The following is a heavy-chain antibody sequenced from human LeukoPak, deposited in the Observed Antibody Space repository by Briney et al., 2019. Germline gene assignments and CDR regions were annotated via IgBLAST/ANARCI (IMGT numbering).Heavy chain of an antibody. J-gene: IGHJ3*02. V-gene: IGHV3-30-3*01. D-gene: IGHD3-10*01. Sequence: GGSLRLSCAASGFTFSSYAMHWVRQAPGKGLEWVAVISYDGSNKYYADSVKGRFTISRDNSKNTLYLQMNSPRAEDTAVYYCARAGQFDAFDIWGQGTMVTVSS. CDR3: ARAGQFDAFDI. CDR2: ISYDGSNK. CDR1: GFTFSSYA.